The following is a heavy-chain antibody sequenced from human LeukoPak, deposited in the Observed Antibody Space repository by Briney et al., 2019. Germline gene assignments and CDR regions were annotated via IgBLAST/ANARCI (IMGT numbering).Heavy chain of an antibody. CDR1: GFTFRNYG. Sequence: GGSLRLSCAASGFTFRNYGMHWVRQAPGKGLEWVAITWHDGSNKYYVDSVKGRFTISRDNSKNTLYLQMNSLRAEDTAVYYCAREGVRGAYQQYYFDYWGQGTLVTVSS. V-gene: IGHV3-33*01. J-gene: IGHJ4*02. D-gene: IGHD3-10*01. CDR3: AREGVRGAYQQYYFDY. CDR2: TWHDGSNK.